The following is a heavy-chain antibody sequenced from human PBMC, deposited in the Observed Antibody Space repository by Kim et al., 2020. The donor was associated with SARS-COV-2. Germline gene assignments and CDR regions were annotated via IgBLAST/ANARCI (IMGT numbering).Heavy chain of an antibody. J-gene: IGHJ4*02. V-gene: IGHV4-34*01. Sequence: YNPSLKSRVTISVDTSKNQFSLKLSSVTAADTAVYDCARGGAAGGDPFDYWGQGTLVTVSS. CDR3: ARGGAAGGDPFDY. D-gene: IGHD6-25*01.